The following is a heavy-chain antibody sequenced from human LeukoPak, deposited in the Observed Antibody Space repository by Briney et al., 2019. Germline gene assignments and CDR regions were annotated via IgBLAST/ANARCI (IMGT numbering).Heavy chain of an antibody. D-gene: IGHD3-9*01. CDR1: SGAFSGYY. CDR2: INHSGST. CDR3: ARPSADILPGYYAL. V-gene: IGHV4-34*01. Sequence: PSETLSLTCAVYSGAFSGYYLSWIRQPPWKGLEWIGEINHSGSTNYNPSLKSRVTISVDTSKNQFSLKLRSVTAADTAPYFCARPSADILPGYYALWGEGTLVTVSS. J-gene: IGHJ4*02.